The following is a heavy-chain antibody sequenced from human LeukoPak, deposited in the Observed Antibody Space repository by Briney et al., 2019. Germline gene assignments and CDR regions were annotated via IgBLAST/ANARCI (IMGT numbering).Heavy chain of an antibody. CDR3: ARSRVQLWFFSLDY. CDR1: GFTFSSYA. V-gene: IGHV3-30-3*01. CDR2: ISYDGSNK. Sequence: PGGSLRLSCAASGFTFSSYAMHWVRQAPGKGLEWVAVISYDGSNKYYADSVKGRFTISRDNSKNTLYLQMNSLRAEDTAVYYCARSRVQLWFFSLDYWGQGTLVTVSS. J-gene: IGHJ4*02. D-gene: IGHD5-18*01.